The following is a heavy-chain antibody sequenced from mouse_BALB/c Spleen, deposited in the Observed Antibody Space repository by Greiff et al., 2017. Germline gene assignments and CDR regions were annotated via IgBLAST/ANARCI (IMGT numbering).Heavy chain of an antibody. CDR3: ARDYY. Sequence: EVQRVESGGGLVQPGGSLKLSCAASGFTFSSYGMSWVRQTPDKRLELVATINSNGGSTYYPDSVKGRFTISRDNAKNTLYLQMSSLKSEDTAMYYCARDYYWGQGTLVTVSA. J-gene: IGHJ3*01. V-gene: IGHV5-6-3*01. CDR2: INSNGGST. CDR1: GFTFSSYG.